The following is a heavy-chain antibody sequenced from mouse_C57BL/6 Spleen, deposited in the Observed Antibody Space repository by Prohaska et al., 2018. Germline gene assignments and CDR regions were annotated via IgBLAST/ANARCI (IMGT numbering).Heavy chain of an antibody. CDR1: GYTFTDYY. Sequence: EVQLQQSGPELVKPGASVKISCKASGYTFTDYYMNWVKQSHGKSLEWIGDINPNNGGTSYNQKFKGKATLTVDKSSSTAYMELRSLTSEDSAVYYCAIGAGYGSSYWYFDVWGTGTTVTVSS. CDR2: INPNNGGT. J-gene: IGHJ1*03. V-gene: IGHV1-26*01. D-gene: IGHD1-1*01. CDR3: AIGAGYGSSYWYFDV.